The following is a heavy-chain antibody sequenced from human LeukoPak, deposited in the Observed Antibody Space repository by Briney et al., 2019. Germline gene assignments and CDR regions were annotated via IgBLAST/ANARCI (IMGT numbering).Heavy chain of an antibody. CDR2: INPSGGST. J-gene: IGHJ6*02. V-gene: IGHV1-46*01. D-gene: IGHD1-1*01. CDR3: ARDRIAGTRGDYGMDV. CDR1: GYTFTSYC. Sequence: ASVKVSCKASGYTFTSYCMHWVRQAPGQGLEWMGIINPSGGSTSYAQKFQGRVTMTRDTSTSTVYMELSRLTSDDTAVYYCARDRIAGTRGDYGMDVWGQGTTVTVSS.